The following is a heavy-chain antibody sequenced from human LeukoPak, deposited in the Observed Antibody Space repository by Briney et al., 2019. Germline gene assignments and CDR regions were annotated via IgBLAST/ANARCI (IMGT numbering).Heavy chain of an antibody. CDR1: GYALTELS. V-gene: IGHV1-24*01. Sequence: GASVKVSCKVSGYALTELSMHWVRQAPGKGLEWMGGFDPEDGETIYAQKFQGRVTMTEDTSTDTAYMELSSLRSEDTAVYYCATLTHDSLNFDYWGRGTLVTVSS. J-gene: IGHJ4*02. D-gene: IGHD2-21*02. CDR3: ATLTHDSLNFDY. CDR2: FDPEDGET.